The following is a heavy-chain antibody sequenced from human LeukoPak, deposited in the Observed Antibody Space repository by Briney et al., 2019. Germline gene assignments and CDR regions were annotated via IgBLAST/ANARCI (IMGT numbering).Heavy chain of an antibody. V-gene: IGHV4-59*01. CDR3: ARNADLGGYSN. CDR2: IYYSGST. J-gene: IGHJ4*02. CDR1: GDSISSYY. D-gene: IGHD2-15*01. Sequence: SETLSLTCTVSGDSISSYYWSWIRQSPGKGLEWIGYIYYSGSTNYIPSLKSRVTISLDTSKNQFSLKLNSMTAADTAVYYCARNADLGGYSNWGQGTLVTVSS.